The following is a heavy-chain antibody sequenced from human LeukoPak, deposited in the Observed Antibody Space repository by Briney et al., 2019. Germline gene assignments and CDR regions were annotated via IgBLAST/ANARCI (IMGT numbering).Heavy chain of an antibody. D-gene: IGHD5-18*01. CDR3: AKDWIQFNRVFDCFDS. CDR2: IGNTET. CDR1: GFPFETNA. V-gene: IGHV3-23*01. J-gene: IGHJ4*02. Sequence: AGSLTLSCATSGFPFETNAMSWVRQAPGPGLELVATIGNTETFYADSVTGRFTISRDNSKNTVNLQMIRLRVEDTAIYYCAKDWIQFNRVFDCFDSWGQGTLVTVSS.